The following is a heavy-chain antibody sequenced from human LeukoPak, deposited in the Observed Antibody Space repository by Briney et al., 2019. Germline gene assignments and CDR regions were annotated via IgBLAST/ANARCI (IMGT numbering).Heavy chain of an antibody. CDR3: APDLRGSYWSVDY. J-gene: IGHJ4*01. Sequence: GGSLRLSCAASGFTFPTYAMSWVRQAPGKGLEWVSVISNSGGSTWYADSVKGRFTISRDNSKNTLSLQMDSLRAEDSAVYYCAPDLRGSYWSVDYWGQGTLVTVSS. V-gene: IGHV3-23*01. CDR2: ISNSGGST. CDR1: GFTFPTYA. D-gene: IGHD1-26*01.